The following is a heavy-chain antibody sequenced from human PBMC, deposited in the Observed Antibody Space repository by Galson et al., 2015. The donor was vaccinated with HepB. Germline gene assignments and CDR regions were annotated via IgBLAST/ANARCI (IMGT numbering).Heavy chain of an antibody. Sequence: ETLSLTCTVSGGSIGSHYWSWIRQPPGKGLDWIGYMYYSGSTNYNPSLKSRVTISVDTSKKKFSLKLNSVTAADTAVYHCARGGASGSYEYWGAFDIWGRGTMVTVSS. CDR2: MYYSGST. V-gene: IGHV4-59*08. CDR1: GGSIGSHY. CDR3: ARGGASGSYEYWGAFDI. D-gene: IGHD3-10*01. J-gene: IGHJ3*02.